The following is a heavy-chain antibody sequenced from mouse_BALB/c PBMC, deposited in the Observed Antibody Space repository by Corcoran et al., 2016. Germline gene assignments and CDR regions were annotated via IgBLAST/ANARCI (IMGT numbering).Heavy chain of an antibody. J-gene: IGHJ3*01. D-gene: IGHD2-1*01. V-gene: IGHV9-1*02. CDR2: INTYTGEP. Sequence: QIQLVQSGPELKKPGETVKISCKASGYIFTNYGMNWVKQAPGKGLKWMGWINTYTGEPTYADDFKGRFAFSLETSASTAYLQINNLKNEDMATYFCAREVYYGNYPFAYCGQGTLVTVSA. CDR3: AREVYYGNYPFAY. CDR1: GYIFTNYG.